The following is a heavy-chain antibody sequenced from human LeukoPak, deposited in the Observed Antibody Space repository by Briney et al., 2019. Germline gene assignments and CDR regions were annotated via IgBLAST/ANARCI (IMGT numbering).Heavy chain of an antibody. D-gene: IGHD7-27*01. CDR1: GFTVSSNY. CDR3: AKESRAPLGWGGMDV. J-gene: IGHJ6*02. V-gene: IGHV3-23*01. CDR2: ISGSGYST. Sequence: GGSLRLSCAVSGFTVSSNYMNWVRQAPGKGLEWVSSISGSGYSTYYADSVKGRFTISRDNSKNTLSLQMNSLRAEDTAVYYCAKESRAPLGWGGMDVWGQGTTVTVSS.